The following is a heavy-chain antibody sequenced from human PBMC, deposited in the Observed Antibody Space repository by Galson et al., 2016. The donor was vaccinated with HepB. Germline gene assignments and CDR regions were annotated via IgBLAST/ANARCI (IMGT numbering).Heavy chain of an antibody. CDR2: INPVDSET. J-gene: IGHJ2*01. V-gene: IGHV5-51*01. Sequence: QSGAEVKEPGESLKVSCKASGYSFTNNWIGWVRQMPGKGLEWMGIINPVDSETRYSPSFQGQVTISADKSINTAYPQWSSLKTSDTAMYYCARLGGTTRGGYFDLWGRGTLVTVSS. CDR1: GYSFTNNW. D-gene: IGHD3-16*01. CDR3: ARLGGTTRGGYFDL.